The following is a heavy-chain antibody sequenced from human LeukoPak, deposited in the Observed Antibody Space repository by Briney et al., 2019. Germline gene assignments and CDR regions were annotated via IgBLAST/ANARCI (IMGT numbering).Heavy chain of an antibody. CDR3: AREPYDSSGYYYNWFDP. J-gene: IGHJ5*02. CDR1: GGSISSSSYY. Sequence: KSSETLSLTCTVSGGSISSSSYYWGWIRQPPGKGLEWIGSIYYSGSTYYNPSLKSRVTISVDTSKNQFSLKLSSVTAADTAVYYCAREPYDSSGYYYNWFDPWGQGTLVTVSS. CDR2: IYYSGST. D-gene: IGHD3-22*01. V-gene: IGHV4-39*07.